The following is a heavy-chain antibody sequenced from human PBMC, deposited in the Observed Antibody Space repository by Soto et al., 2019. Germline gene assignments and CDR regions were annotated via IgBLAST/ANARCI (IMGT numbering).Heavy chain of an antibody. J-gene: IGHJ6*02. D-gene: IGHD3-3*01. CDR3: ARDSRSGYYVYYYYGMDV. CDR2: IYYSGST. Sequence: PSETLSLTCTVSGGSISSGDYYWSWIRQPPGKGLEWIGYIYYSGSTYYNPSLKSRVTISVDTSKDQFSLKLSSVTAADTAVYYCARDSRSGYYVYYYYGMDVWGQAPTVTVSS. CDR1: GGSISSGDYY. V-gene: IGHV4-30-4*01.